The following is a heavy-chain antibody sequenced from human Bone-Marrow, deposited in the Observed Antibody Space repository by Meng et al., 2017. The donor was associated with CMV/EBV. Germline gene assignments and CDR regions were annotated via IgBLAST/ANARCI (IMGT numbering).Heavy chain of an antibody. V-gene: IGHV1-69*05. CDR1: GCTFSSYA. CDR2: IIPIFGTA. Sequence: SVKVSCKASGCTFSSYAISWVRQAPGPGLEWMGGIIPIFGTANYAQKFQGRVTITTDESTSTAYMELSSLRSEDTAVYYCARDPGIEARRHDYSYGMEVWGQGTTVTVSS. J-gene: IGHJ6*02. D-gene: IGHD6-6*01. CDR3: ARDPGIEARRHDYSYGMEV.